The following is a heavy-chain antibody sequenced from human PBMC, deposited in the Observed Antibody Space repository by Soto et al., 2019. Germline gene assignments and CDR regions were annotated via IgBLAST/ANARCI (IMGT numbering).Heavy chain of an antibody. CDR1: GFTFSSYA. J-gene: IGHJ4*02. CDR3: AKARAQYYDFWSGYPVDY. Sequence: GALRLSCAASGFTFSSYAMSWVRQAPGKGLEWVSAISGSGGSTYYADSVKGRFTISRDNSKNTLYLQMNSLRAEDTAVYYCAKARAQYYDFWSGYPVDYWGQRTLVTISS. V-gene: IGHV3-23*01. D-gene: IGHD3-3*01. CDR2: ISGSGGST.